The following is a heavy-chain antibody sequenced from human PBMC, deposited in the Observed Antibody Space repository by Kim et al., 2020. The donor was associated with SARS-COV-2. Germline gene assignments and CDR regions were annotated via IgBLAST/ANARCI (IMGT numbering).Heavy chain of an antibody. V-gene: IGHV3-11*01. D-gene: IGHD3-3*01. J-gene: IGHJ6*01. CDR1: GFTFSDYY. CDR2: ISSSGSTI. CDR3: ARDGKSYYDFWSGYGWRSYYEWGMDV. Sequence: GGSLRLSCAASGFTFSDYYMSWIRQAPGKGLEWVSYISSSGSTIYYADSVKGRFTISRENAKNSLYLQMNSLRAEDTAVYYCARDGKSYYDFWSGYGWRSYYEWGMDVGGQGTRVAVAS.